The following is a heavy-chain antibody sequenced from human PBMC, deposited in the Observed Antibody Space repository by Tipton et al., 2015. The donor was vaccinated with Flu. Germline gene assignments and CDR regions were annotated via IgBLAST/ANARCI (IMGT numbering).Heavy chain of an antibody. Sequence: TLSLTCAVYGGSFSGYYWSWIRQPPGKGLEWIGEINHSGSTNYNPSLKSRVTISVDTSKNQFSLKLSSVTAADTAVYYCARRRYFDLWGRGTQVTVSS. CDR2: INHSGST. CDR1: GGSFSGYY. CDR3: ARRRYFDL. V-gene: IGHV4-34*01. J-gene: IGHJ2*01.